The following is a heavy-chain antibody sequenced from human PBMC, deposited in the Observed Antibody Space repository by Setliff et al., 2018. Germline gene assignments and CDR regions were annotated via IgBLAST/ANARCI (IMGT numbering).Heavy chain of an antibody. D-gene: IGHD3-10*01. V-gene: IGHV1-3*01. CDR1: GYTFTSYA. Sequence: GASVKVSCKASGYTFTSYAMHWVRQAPGQRLEWMGWINAGNGNTKYSQKLQGRVTMTTDTSTSTAYMELRSLRSDDTAVYYCARDPGWFGELLGYFDYWGQGTLVTVSS. CDR2: INAGNGNT. CDR3: ARDPGWFGELLGYFDY. J-gene: IGHJ4*02.